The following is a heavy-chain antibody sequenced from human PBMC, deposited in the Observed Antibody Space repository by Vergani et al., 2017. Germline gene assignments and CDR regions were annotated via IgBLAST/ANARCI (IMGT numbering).Heavy chain of an antibody. CDR1: GCSINSYNYY. Sequence: QVQLQESGPGLVKPSQTLYLTCPVSGCSINSYNYYWRWIRPPAGKGLEWIGRIHTSGSTNYNPSLKSRVTMSEDTSKNQFSLNLTSATAADTAVYFCARGIXLGGSCYKPLFDSWVQGSLVTVSS. CDR3: ARGIXLGGSCYKPLFDS. V-gene: IGHV4-61*02. CDR2: IHTSGST. J-gene: IGHJ4*02. D-gene: IGHD2-15*01.